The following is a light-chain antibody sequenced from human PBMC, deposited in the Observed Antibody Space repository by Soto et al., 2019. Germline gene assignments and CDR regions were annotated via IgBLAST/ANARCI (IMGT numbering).Light chain of an antibody. CDR3: QSYDSNLVWV. J-gene: IGLJ3*02. Sequence: QSVLTQPPSVSGAPGQRVTISCTGSSSNIGAGYDVHWYQQLPGTAPKLLIYGNSNRPSGVPDRFSGSKSGTSASLAITGLQAEDEADYYCQSYDSNLVWVFGGGTKLTVL. CDR2: GNS. CDR1: SSNIGAGYD. V-gene: IGLV1-40*01.